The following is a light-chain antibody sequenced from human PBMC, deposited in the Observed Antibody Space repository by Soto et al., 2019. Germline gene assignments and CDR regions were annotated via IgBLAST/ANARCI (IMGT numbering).Light chain of an antibody. V-gene: IGKV3-20*01. CDR3: QQYDSSPLT. Sequence: EIVLTQSPGTLSLSPGERATLSCRASQSVSSSYLAWYQQKPGQAPRLLSYGASSRATGIPNRFSGSGSGTDFTITISRLEPEDFAVYYCQQYDSSPLTFGGGTKVEIK. CDR1: QSVSSSY. J-gene: IGKJ4*01. CDR2: GAS.